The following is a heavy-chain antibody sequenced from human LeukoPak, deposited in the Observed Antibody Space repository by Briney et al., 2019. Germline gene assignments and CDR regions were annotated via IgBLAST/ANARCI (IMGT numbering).Heavy chain of an antibody. D-gene: IGHD3-10*01. Sequence: PSETLPLTCTVSGGSISSSSYYWGWIRQPPGKGLEWIGSIYYSGSTYYNPSLKSRVTISVDTSKNQFSLKLSSVTAADTAVYYCARAQSRYYGSGSLFDYWGQGTLVTVSS. J-gene: IGHJ4*02. V-gene: IGHV4-39*07. CDR2: IYYSGST. CDR1: GGSISSSSYY. CDR3: ARAQSRYYGSGSLFDY.